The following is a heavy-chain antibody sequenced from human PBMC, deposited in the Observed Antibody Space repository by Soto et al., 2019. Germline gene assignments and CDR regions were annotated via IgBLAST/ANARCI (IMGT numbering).Heavy chain of an antibody. Sequence: SGPTLVNPTQTLTLTCTFSGFSLSTSGVGVGWIRQPPGKALEWLALIYWDDDKRYSPSLKGRLTITKDTSKNQVVLTMTNMDPVDTATYYCAHIMNNWSHLDYWGQGTLVTVSS. CDR1: GFSLSTSGVG. CDR2: IYWDDDK. V-gene: IGHV2-5*02. CDR3: AHIMNNWSHLDY. D-gene: IGHD1-1*01. J-gene: IGHJ4*02.